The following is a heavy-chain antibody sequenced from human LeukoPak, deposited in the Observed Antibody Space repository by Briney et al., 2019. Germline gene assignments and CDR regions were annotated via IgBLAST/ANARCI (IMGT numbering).Heavy chain of an antibody. J-gene: IGHJ4*02. V-gene: IGHV1-46*01. CDR2: INTSGGRT. CDR3: ARGSRFLDY. D-gene: IGHD3-3*01. Sequence: ASVKVSCKASGYTFTSDYIHWVRQAPGQGLEWLGIINTSGGRTTYGQNFQGRVTMTRDTSTSTVYLELSSLRSEDTAVYYCARGSRFLDYWGQGTLVTVSS. CDR1: GYTFTSDY.